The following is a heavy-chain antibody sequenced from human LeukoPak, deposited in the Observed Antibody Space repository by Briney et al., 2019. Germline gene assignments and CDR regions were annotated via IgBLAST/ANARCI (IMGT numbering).Heavy chain of an antibody. CDR2: IFYSGST. J-gene: IGHJ3*02. CDR3: ARDSGQGYSYVGYSFDI. V-gene: IGHV4-39*07. Sequence: SETLSLTCTVSGGSISTSNYYWGWIRQPPGKGLEWIGNIFYSGSTYYGPSLKSRLTISLDTSRNQFSLKLNSVTAADTAVYYCARDSGQGYSYVGYSFDIWGQGTMVTVSS. D-gene: IGHD5-18*01. CDR1: GGSISTSNYY.